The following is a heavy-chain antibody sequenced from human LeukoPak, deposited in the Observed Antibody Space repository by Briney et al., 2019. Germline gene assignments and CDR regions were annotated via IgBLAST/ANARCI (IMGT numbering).Heavy chain of an antibody. CDR3: AKAPVTSCRGAFCYPFDS. CDR2: ISGSGGST. J-gene: IGHJ4*02. Sequence: GGSLRLSCAASGFTFSSYGMHWVRQAPGKGLEWVSAISGSGGSTYYADSVKGRFTISRDNSKNTLYLQMNSLRVEDAAVYYCAKAPVTSCRGAFCYPFDSWGQGTLVTVSS. CDR1: GFTFSSYG. D-gene: IGHD2-15*01. V-gene: IGHV3-23*01.